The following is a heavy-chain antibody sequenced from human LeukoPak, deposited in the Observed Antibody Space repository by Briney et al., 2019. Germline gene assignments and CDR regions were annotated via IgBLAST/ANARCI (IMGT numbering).Heavy chain of an antibody. CDR3: ARDLGISGWYAPPLGYFDY. CDR2: INPKSGGT. CDR1: GYTFTGYY. V-gene: IGHV1-2*02. J-gene: IGHJ4*02. Sequence: GASVKVSCKASGYTFTGYYINWVRQAPGQGLEWMGWINPKSGGTNYAQKFQGRVTMTRDTSISTTYMELSRLRSDDTAVYYCARDLGISGWYAPPLGYFDYWGQGTLITVSS. D-gene: IGHD6-19*01.